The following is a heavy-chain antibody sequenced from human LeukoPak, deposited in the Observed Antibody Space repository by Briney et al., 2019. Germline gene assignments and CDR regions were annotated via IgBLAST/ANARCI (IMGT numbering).Heavy chain of an antibody. CDR3: ARPASGGLSEDY. J-gene: IGHJ4*02. Sequence: GGSLRLSCAASGLTVNSRYTSWVRQPPGKGLEWVSIIYSGGTTYYADSVKGRFTISRDNSKNTLYLQMNSLRAEDTAIYYCARPASGGLSEDYWGQGTLVTVSP. CDR2: IYSGGTT. CDR1: GLTVNSRY. D-gene: IGHD3-10*01. V-gene: IGHV3-53*01.